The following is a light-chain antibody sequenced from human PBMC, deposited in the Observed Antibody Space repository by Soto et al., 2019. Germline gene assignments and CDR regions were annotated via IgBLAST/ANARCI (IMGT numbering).Light chain of an antibody. CDR1: QSVSGN. V-gene: IGKV3-15*01. CDR3: QQYNNWPPFMYT. Sequence: EIVMTQSPATLSVSPGERATLSCRASQSVSGNLAWYQQKPGQAPRLLIYGASTRATGIPARFSGSGSGTEFTLTISSLQSEDFAVYYCQQYNNWPPFMYTFGQGTKVDI. CDR2: GAS. J-gene: IGKJ2*01.